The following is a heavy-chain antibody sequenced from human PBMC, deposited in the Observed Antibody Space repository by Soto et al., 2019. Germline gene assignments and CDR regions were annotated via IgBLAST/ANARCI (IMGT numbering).Heavy chain of an antibody. CDR2: ISSNGGST. CDR1: GFTFSSYA. D-gene: IGHD3-9*01. CDR3: VKGLRYFDWLPGLGY. Sequence: GGSLRLSCSASGFTFSSYAMHWVRQAPGKGLEYVSAISSNGGSTYYADSVKGRFTISRDNSKNTLYLQMSSLRAEDTAVYYCVKGLRYFDWLPGLGYWGQGTRVTVSS. V-gene: IGHV3-64D*06. J-gene: IGHJ4*02.